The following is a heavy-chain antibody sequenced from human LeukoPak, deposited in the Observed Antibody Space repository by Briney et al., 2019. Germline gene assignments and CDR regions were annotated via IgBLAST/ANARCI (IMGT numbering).Heavy chain of an antibody. D-gene: IGHD6-6*01. Sequence: SETLSLTCAVYGGSFSGYYWSWIRQPPGKGLEWIGDINHSGSTNYNPSLKSRVTISVDTSKNKFSLKLRSVTAADTAVYYCASPGAPVRRIAARPNYYYGMDVWGQGTTVTVSS. V-gene: IGHV4-34*01. CDR3: ASPGAPVRRIAARPNYYYGMDV. CDR2: INHSGST. J-gene: IGHJ6*02. CDR1: GGSFSGYY.